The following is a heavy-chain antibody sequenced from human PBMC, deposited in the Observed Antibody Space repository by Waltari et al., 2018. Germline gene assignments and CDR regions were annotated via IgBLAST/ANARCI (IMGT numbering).Heavy chain of an antibody. J-gene: IGHJ5*02. Sequence: QIQLVQSGGEVKKPGASVKVSCQASGYMFRNFGIFWVRQAPGQGLEFMGWISAYNGNTNYAQTFQGRLTLTTDTSASTAYMELSSLTSDDTAVYYCARDRRDDNNSVRWLDPWGQGTLVTVSS. CDR2: ISAYNGNT. V-gene: IGHV1-18*01. CDR1: GYMFRNFG. D-gene: IGHD3-10*02. CDR3: ARDRRDDNNSVRWLDP.